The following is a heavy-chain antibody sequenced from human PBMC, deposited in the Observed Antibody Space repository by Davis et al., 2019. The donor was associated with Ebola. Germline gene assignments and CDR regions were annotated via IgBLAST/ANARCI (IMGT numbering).Heavy chain of an antibody. Sequence: GESLKISCAASGFTFSNAWMSWVRQAPGKGLEWVGRIKSKTDGGTTDYAAPVKGRFTISRDDSKNTLFLQMNSLKTEDTAVYYCTTSGRYCSSTSCYLSFDYWGQGTLVTVSS. CDR1: GFTFSNAW. D-gene: IGHD2-2*01. CDR3: TTSGRYCSSTSCYLSFDY. J-gene: IGHJ4*02. V-gene: IGHV3-15*01. CDR2: IKSKTDGGTT.